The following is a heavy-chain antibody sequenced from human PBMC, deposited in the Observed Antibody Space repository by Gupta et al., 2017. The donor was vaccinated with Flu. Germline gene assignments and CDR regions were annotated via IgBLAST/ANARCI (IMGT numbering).Heavy chain of an antibody. V-gene: IGHV3-30*18. J-gene: IGHJ4*02. Sequence: QVQLVQSGGGVVLPGSSLRLSCAASGSIFSDDGMHWVRQVPGKGLEWMAVMSYDGSNQWYADSVRGRFTIARDNSENTLILQMNSLRRDDTAVYYCAKGGRHNWNFDGDYWGQGTLVTVSS. CDR3: AKGGRHNWNFDGDY. CDR1: GSIFSDDG. D-gene: IGHD1-7*01. CDR2: MSYDGSNQ.